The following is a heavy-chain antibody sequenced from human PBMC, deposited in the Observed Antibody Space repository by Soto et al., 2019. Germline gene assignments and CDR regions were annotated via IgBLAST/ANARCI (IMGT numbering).Heavy chain of an antibody. J-gene: IGHJ6*02. V-gene: IGHV1-8*01. CDR2: MNPNSGNT. CDR1: GYTFTSYD. Sequence: QVPLVQSGAEVKKPGASVKVSCKASGYTFTSYDINWVRQATGQGLEWMGWMNPNSGNTGYAQKFQGRVTMTRNTSISTAYMELSSLRSEDTAVYYCARGISLYSSGWYHGMDVWGQGTTVTVSS. D-gene: IGHD6-19*01. CDR3: ARGISLYSSGWYHGMDV.